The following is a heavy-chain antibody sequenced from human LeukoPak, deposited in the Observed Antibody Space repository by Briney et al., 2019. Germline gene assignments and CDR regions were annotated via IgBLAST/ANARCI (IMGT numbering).Heavy chain of an antibody. V-gene: IGHV3-21*01. CDR1: GFTFSSYG. Sequence: GGSLRLSCAASGFTFSSYGMSWVRQAPGKGLEWVSSISSSSSYIYYADSVKGRFTISRDNAKNSLYLQMNSLRAEDTAVYYCARYSSSSVGYWGQGTLVTVSS. CDR3: ARYSSSSVGY. D-gene: IGHD6-6*01. CDR2: ISSSSSYI. J-gene: IGHJ4*02.